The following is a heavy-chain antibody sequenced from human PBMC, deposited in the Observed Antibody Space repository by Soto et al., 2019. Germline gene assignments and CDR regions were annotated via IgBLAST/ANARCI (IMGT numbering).Heavy chain of an antibody. CDR3: ARESSSSCHDY. CDR2: ISAYNGNT. J-gene: IGHJ4*02. Sequence: QVQLVQSGAEVKKPGASVKVSCKASGYTFTSYGISWVRQAPGQGLEWMGWISAYNGNTNHAQKLQGRVTMTTDTSASIAYMELRSLRSADTAVYYCARESSSSCHDYWGQGTLVTVSS. D-gene: IGHD6-13*01. CDR1: GYTFTSYG. V-gene: IGHV1-18*01.